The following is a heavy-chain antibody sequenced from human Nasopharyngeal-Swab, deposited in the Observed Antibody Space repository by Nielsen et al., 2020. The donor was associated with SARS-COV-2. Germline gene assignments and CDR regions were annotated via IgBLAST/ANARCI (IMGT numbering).Heavy chain of an antibody. V-gene: IGHV4-59*01. Sequence: LETLSLTCTVSGGSISSYYWSWIRQPPGKGLEWIGYIYYSGSTNYNPSLKSRVTISVDTSKNQFSLKLSSVTAADTAVYYCARGGGLGYYDFWSGYSQTSDAFDIWGQGTMVTVSS. CDR1: GGSISSYY. J-gene: IGHJ3*02. CDR3: ARGGGLGYYDFWSGYSQTSDAFDI. D-gene: IGHD3-3*01. CDR2: IYYSGST.